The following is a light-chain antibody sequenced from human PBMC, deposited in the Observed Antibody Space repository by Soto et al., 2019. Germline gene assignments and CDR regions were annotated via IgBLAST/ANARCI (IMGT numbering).Light chain of an antibody. J-gene: IGKJ1*01. V-gene: IGKV3-20*01. CDR1: QSVSSNY. CDR3: QQYDTSPRT. Sequence: EIVLTQSPGTLSLSPGERATLSCRASQSVSSNYLARYQQKRGQAPRLLIYGASSRATGIPTRFSGSGSGTDFTLTISRLEPEDFAVYYYQQYDTSPRTFGQGTKVEI. CDR2: GAS.